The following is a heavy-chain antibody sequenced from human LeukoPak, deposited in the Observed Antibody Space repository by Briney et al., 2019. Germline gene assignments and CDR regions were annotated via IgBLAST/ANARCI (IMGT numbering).Heavy chain of an antibody. Sequence: GGSLRLSCAASGFTFSSYGMHWVRQAPGKGLEWVAVISYDGSNKYYADSVKGRFTISRDNSKNTLYLQMNSLRAEDTAVYYCAKGDSSGYYLPYFDYWGQGTLVTVSS. CDR3: AKGDSSGYYLPYFDY. V-gene: IGHV3-30*18. D-gene: IGHD3-22*01. CDR2: ISYDGSNK. J-gene: IGHJ4*02. CDR1: GFTFSSYG.